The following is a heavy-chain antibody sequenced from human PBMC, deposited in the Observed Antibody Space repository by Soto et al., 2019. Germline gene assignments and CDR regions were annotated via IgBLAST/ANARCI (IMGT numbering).Heavy chain of an antibody. CDR3: ARVPTRSIDY. CDR2: IYYSGST. D-gene: IGHD1-26*01. J-gene: IGHJ4*02. V-gene: IGHV4-59*08. Sequence: SETLSLTCTVSGGSISSYYWSWIRQPPGKGLEWIGYIYYSGSTNYNPSLKGRVTISVDTSKNQFSLKLSSVTAADTAVYYCARVPTRSIDYWGQGTLVTVSS. CDR1: GGSISSYY.